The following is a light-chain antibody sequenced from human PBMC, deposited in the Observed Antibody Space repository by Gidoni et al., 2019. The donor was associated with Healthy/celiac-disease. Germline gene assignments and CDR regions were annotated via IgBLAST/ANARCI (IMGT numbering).Light chain of an antibody. Sequence: QSALTQPASVSGSPGQSLTISCTGTSSDVGSYNLVSWYQQHPGKAPKLMIYEGSKRPSGVSNRFSGSKSGNTASLTISGLQAEDEADYYCCSYAGPFGGGTKLTVL. J-gene: IGLJ2*01. CDR3: CSYAGP. CDR2: EGS. CDR1: SSDVGSYNL. V-gene: IGLV2-23*01.